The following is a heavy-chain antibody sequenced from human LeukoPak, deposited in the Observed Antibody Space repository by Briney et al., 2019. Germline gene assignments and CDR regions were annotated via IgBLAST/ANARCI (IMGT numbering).Heavy chain of an antibody. CDR3: ARVLVNWNYGDFDY. CDR1: GFTFSSYW. CDR2: IKQDGSEK. D-gene: IGHD1-7*01. Sequence: GGSLRLSCAASGFTFSSYWMSWVRQAPGKGLEWVANIKQDGSEKYYVDSVKGRFTISRDNAKNSLYLQMNSLRAEDTAVHYCARVLVNWNYGDFDYWGQGTLVTVSS. V-gene: IGHV3-7*01. J-gene: IGHJ4*02.